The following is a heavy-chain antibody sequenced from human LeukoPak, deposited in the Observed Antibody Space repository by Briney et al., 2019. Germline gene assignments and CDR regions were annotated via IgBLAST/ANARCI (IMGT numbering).Heavy chain of an antibody. CDR1: GGTLSSYP. CDR2: INPFVCLT. Sequence: SVKVSCQASGGTLSSYPISWIRQAPGQGLELMGRINPFVCLTNYAPRFQGRVTITADKDTTTAYMELSGLTSEDTAVYYCARPRSTESGSYNWFDPWGQGTLVTVSS. CDR3: ARPRSTESGSYNWFDP. V-gene: IGHV1-69*02. J-gene: IGHJ5*02. D-gene: IGHD1-26*01.